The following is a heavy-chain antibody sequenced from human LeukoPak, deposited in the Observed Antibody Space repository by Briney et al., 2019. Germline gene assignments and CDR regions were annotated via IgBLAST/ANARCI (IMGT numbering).Heavy chain of an antibody. V-gene: IGHV4-34*01. CDR2: INHSGST. J-gene: IGHJ2*01. CDR1: GGSCSGYY. CDR3: ARGAWYFDL. Sequence: SETLSLTCAVYGGSCSGYYWSWIRQPPGKGLEWIGEINHSGSTNYNPSLKSRVTISVDTSKNQFSLKLSSVTAADTAVYYCARGAWYFDLWGRGTLVTVSS.